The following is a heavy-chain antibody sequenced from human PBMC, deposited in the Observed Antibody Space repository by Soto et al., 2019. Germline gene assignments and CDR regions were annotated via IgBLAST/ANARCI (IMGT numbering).Heavy chain of an antibody. D-gene: IGHD6-13*01. J-gene: IGHJ6*03. V-gene: IGHV1-46*01. CDR2: IHTSGGRA. CDR1: GYTFTSYY. Sequence: QVQLLQSGAEVKKPGASVKVSCKSSGYTFTSYYIHWVRQAPGQGLEWMGIIHTSGGRATYAQTFQGSVTMTRGPSASTVYMELGSLISGDMAVYFCARAAADGSGRRVDVGGKGTSVTV. CDR3: ARAAADGSGRRVDV.